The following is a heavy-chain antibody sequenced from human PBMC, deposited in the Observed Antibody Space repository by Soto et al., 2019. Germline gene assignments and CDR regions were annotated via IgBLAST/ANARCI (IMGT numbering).Heavy chain of an antibody. CDR1: GNNFACYW. D-gene: IGHD2-15*01. CDR2: IYPSDSDT. CDR3: AGKGGATPGFDY. Sequence: GAFKTICKTCAGNNFACYWLEWVRPLPGKGLELMGIIYPSDSDTRYRPSFQGQVTISADKSISSAYLQWSSLMAADTAMYYCAGKGGATPGFDYWGQGTPVTVSS. J-gene: IGHJ4*02. V-gene: IGHV5-51*01.